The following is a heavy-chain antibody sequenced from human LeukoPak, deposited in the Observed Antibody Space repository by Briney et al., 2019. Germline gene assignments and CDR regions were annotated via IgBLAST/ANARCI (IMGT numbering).Heavy chain of an antibody. Sequence: PSETLSLTCTVSGGSISSYYWSWIRQPPGKGLEWIGYIYYSGSTNYNPSLKSRVTISLDTSKNQFSLKLSSVTTADTAVYYCAAEDGGSNWFDPWGQGTLVTVSS. V-gene: IGHV4-59*01. D-gene: IGHD3-16*01. CDR1: GGSISSYY. CDR2: IYYSGST. J-gene: IGHJ5*02. CDR3: AAEDGGSNWFDP.